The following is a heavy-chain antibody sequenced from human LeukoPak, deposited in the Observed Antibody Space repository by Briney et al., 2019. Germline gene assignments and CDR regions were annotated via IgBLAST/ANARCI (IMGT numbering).Heavy chain of an antibody. V-gene: IGHV3-21*01. CDR2: ISSSSSYI. D-gene: IGHD2-2*01. Sequence: PSETLSLTCTVSGGSISSSSYYWGWIRQPPGKGLEWVSSISSSSSYIYYADSVKGRFTISRDNSRNSLYLQMNSLRVEDTAVYYCVRGCGSASCPYYFEYWGQGTLVTVSS. CDR3: VRGCGSASCPYYFEY. J-gene: IGHJ4*02. CDR1: GGSISSSS.